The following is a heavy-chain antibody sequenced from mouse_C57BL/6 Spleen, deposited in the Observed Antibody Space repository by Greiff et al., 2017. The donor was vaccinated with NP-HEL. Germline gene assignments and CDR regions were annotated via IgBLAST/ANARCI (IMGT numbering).Heavy chain of an antibody. CDR3: ARIYDGNYEVDFDV. V-gene: IGHV5-4*01. D-gene: IGHD2-1*01. Sequence: VQLKESGGGLVKPGGSLKLSCAASGFTFSSYAMSWVRQTPDTRLEWVATISDGGSYTYYPDNVQGRFTISRDNAKNNLYLQMSHLKSEDTAMYDCARIYDGNYEVDFDVWGTGTTVTVSS. J-gene: IGHJ1*03. CDR1: GFTFSSYA. CDR2: ISDGGSYT.